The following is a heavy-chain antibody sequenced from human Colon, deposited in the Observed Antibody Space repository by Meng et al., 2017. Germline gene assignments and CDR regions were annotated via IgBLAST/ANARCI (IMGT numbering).Heavy chain of an antibody. CDR2: TSHSAST. J-gene: IGHJ4*02. D-gene: IGHD3-22*01. CDR1: GGSSSRSEW. Sequence: QVQLHGAVPGLVKPSETLSLTFAVSGGSSSRSEWWSWVRQPPGKGREWIGETSHSASTNYSPSLKSRVTISLDKSKNQLSLKLNSVTAADTAVYYCASSDYYRSDYWGQGTLVTVSS. V-gene: IGHV4-4*02. CDR3: ASSDYYRSDY.